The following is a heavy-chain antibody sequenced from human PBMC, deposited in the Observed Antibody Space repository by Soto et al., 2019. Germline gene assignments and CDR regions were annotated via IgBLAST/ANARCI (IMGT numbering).Heavy chain of an antibody. D-gene: IGHD6-6*01. V-gene: IGHV4-30-4*01. J-gene: IGHJ6*02. Sequence: SETLSLTCTVSGGSISSGDYYWSWIRQPPGKGLEWIGYIYYSGSTYYNPSLKSRVTISVDTSKNQFSLKLSSVAAADTAVYYCARDFGIAARPPVRWYYGMDVWGQGTTVTVSS. CDR2: IYYSGST. CDR3: ARDFGIAARPPVRWYYGMDV. CDR1: GGSISSGDYY.